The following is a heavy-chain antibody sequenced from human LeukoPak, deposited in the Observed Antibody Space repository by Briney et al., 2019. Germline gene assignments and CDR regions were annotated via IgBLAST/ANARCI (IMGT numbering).Heavy chain of an antibody. CDR3: AREGYSSGWYRGDFDL. J-gene: IGHJ2*01. CDR1: GDSISSFY. D-gene: IGHD6-19*01. Sequence: SETLSLTCTVSGDSISSFYWSWIRQPAGKGLEWIGRIYTNGDTNYNSSLKSRVTMSIDTSMNQFSLNLRSLTAADTAVYYCAREGYSSGWYRGDFDLWGRGTLVTVSS. V-gene: IGHV4-4*07. CDR2: IYTNGDT.